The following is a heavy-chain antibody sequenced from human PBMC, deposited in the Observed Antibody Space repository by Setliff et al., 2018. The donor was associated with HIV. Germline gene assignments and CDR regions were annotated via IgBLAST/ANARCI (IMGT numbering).Heavy chain of an antibody. J-gene: IGHJ4*02. Sequence: PGGSLRLSCAASGFTFSGSAMLWVRQASGKGLEWVGRIKSKTNNYATAYAASVKGRFTISRDDSKKTAYLQMNSLKTEDTAVYFCTRLGPSDYCGGGNCYYDYWGQGTLVTVSS. V-gene: IGHV3-73*01. D-gene: IGHD2-15*01. CDR2: IKSKTNNYAT. CDR1: GFTFSGSA. CDR3: TRLGPSDYCGGGNCYYDY.